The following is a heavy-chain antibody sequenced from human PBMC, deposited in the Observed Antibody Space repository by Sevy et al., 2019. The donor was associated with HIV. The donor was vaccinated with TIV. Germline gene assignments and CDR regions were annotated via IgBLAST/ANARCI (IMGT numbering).Heavy chain of an antibody. J-gene: IGHJ5*02. V-gene: IGHV3-33*05. CDR1: EFTFKTSG. CDR3: ARENIHWFDP. CDR2: ISYDGTNK. Sequence: GGSLRLSCAASEFTFKTSGMHWVRQAPGKGLEWVAVISYDGTNKYYADSVKGRFTISRDNSKNTVYLQMNSLRAEDTTVYYCARENIHWFDPWGQGTLVTVSS.